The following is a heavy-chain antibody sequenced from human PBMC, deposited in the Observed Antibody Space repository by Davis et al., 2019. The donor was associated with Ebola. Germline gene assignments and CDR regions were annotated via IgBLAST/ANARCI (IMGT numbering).Heavy chain of an antibody. J-gene: IGHJ4*02. V-gene: IGHV1-3*01. CDR3: ASNDFWYGYGFDY. CDR1: GDTFTKYA. D-gene: IGHD3-3*01. CDR2: INAGSGDT. Sequence: AASVKVSCKASGDTFTKYAMHWVRQAPGQRFEWMGWINAGSGDTKYSQKFQGRVTITRDTSASTAYMELSSLRSEDTAVYYCASNDFWYGYGFDYWGQGTLVTVSS.